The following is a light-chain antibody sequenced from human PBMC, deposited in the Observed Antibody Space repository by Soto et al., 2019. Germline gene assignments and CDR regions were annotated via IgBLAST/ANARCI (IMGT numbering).Light chain of an antibody. V-gene: IGLV1-44*01. CDR1: SSNIGSNT. CDR2: DND. CDR3: ATWDDSRNGYV. Sequence: QAVVTQPPSASGTPGQRVTISASGISSNIGSNTVSWYQQLPGTAHKLRIYDNDERPSGVPARFSGSKSGTSASLAISGLQSEDEGDYCCATWDDSRNGYVFGPGTKLTVL. J-gene: IGLJ1*01.